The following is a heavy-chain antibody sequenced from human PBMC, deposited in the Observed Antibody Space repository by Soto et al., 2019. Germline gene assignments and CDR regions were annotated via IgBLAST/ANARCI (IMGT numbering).Heavy chain of an antibody. J-gene: IGHJ3*02. CDR3: ARDWSAAGPGDAFDI. Sequence: ASVKVSCKASGYTFPSYYMHWVRQAPGQGLEWMGIINPSGGSTSYAQKFQGRVTMTRDTSTSTVYMELSSLRSEDTAVYYCARDWSAAGPGDAFDIWGQGTMVTVSS. CDR1: GYTFPSYY. D-gene: IGHD6-13*01. V-gene: IGHV1-46*01. CDR2: INPSGGST.